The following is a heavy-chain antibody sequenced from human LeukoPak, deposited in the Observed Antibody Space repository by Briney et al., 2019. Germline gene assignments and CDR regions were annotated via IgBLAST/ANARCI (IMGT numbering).Heavy chain of an antibody. CDR3: AKEGLTGPFDF. J-gene: IGHJ4*02. D-gene: IGHD3-9*01. Sequence: GGSLRLSCTASGFTLTNDAMSWVRQAPGKGLEWVSTMSGSGANTYHADSVKGRFTISRDTSKNTLYLQMNSLRADDTAVYYCAKEGLTGPFDFWGQGTLVTVSS. V-gene: IGHV3-23*01. CDR1: GFTLTNDA. CDR2: MSGSGANT.